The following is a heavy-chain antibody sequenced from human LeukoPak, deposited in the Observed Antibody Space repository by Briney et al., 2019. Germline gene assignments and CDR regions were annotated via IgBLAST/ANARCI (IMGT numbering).Heavy chain of an antibody. J-gene: IGHJ4*02. V-gene: IGHV4-59*08. CDR1: GGSIRGYY. CDR3: ARHGPADSRSYPLDY. Sequence: SETRSLTCTVSGGSIRGYYWSWIRQPPGKRLEWIAYIYNSVTTNYNPSLKSRLTISVDTSENQISLKLSSVTAADTAVYYCARHGPADSRSYPLDYWGQGTLVTVSS. CDR2: IYNSVTT. D-gene: IGHD3-10*01.